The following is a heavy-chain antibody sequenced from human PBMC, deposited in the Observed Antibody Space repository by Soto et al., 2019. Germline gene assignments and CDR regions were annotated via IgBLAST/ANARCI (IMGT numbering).Heavy chain of an antibody. J-gene: IGHJ4*02. CDR2: ISTDGGNT. CDR1: GFTFGIYA. Sequence: GGSLRLSCSASGFTFGIYAMHWVRQAPGKGLEYVSSISTDGGNTHYADSVKGRFTISRDNSKNTVYLQMSSLRAEDTAVYYCVKGEYYYDSSGYYPLDYWGQGT. D-gene: IGHD3-22*01. V-gene: IGHV3-64D*06. CDR3: VKGEYYYDSSGYYPLDY.